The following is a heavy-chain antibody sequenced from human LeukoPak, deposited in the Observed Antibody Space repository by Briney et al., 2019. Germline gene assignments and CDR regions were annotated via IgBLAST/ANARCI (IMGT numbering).Heavy chain of an antibody. Sequence: SETLSLTCAVYGGSFSGYYWTWIRQPPGKGLEWIGEISHSGSTNYNSSLKSRVAISVDTSKNQFSLKVTSVNAADTAVYYCARAPDYVNWFDSWGQGTRVTVSS. CDR1: GGSFSGYY. CDR2: ISHSGST. D-gene: IGHD4-17*01. J-gene: IGHJ5*01. V-gene: IGHV4-34*01. CDR3: ARAPDYVNWFDS.